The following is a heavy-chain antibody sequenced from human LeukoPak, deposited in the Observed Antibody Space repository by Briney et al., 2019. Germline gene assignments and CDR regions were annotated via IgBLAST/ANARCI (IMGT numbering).Heavy chain of an antibody. D-gene: IGHD6-13*01. CDR2: VFDSGDT. V-gene: IGHV4-59*01. CDR1: GGSISTYY. Sequence: PSETLSLTCTVSGGSISTYYWSWIRQPPGKGLEWLAFVFDSGDTKDTMYNPSLKSRLTLSLDTSKNQFSLKLNSVTAADTAVYYCARVYTSSWCADVWGQGTTVTVSS. J-gene: IGHJ6*02. CDR3: ARVYTSSWCADV.